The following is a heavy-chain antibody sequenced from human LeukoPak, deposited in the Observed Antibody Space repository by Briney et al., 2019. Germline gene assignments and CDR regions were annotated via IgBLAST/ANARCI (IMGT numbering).Heavy chain of an antibody. V-gene: IGHV4-39*07. J-gene: IGHJ4*02. D-gene: IGHD2-21*01. Sequence: QPSETLSLTCTVSGGSISSSSYYWGWIRQHPGKGLEWIGSIYYSGSTNYNPSLKSRVTISVDTSKNQFSLKLSSVTAADTAVYYCARGVVIAPQTFDYWGQGTLVTVSS. CDR1: GGSISSSSYY. CDR2: IYYSGST. CDR3: ARGVVIAPQTFDY.